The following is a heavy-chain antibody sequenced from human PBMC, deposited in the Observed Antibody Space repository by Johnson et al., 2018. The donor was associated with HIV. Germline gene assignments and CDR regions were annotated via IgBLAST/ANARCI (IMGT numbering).Heavy chain of an antibody. J-gene: IGHJ3*02. CDR2: ISSNGIGT. CDR3: ARSRGPMRKDAFDI. CDR1: GFAFSGYA. V-gene: IGHV3-64*01. Sequence: VQLVESGGGVVQPRRSLRLSCAASGFAFSGYALHWVRQAPGKGLEYVSAISSNGIGTYYANSVDGRFTISRDNDKNTLYLEMGSLRVEDMAVYYCARSRGPMRKDAFDIWGQGTKVTVSS. D-gene: IGHD3-10*01.